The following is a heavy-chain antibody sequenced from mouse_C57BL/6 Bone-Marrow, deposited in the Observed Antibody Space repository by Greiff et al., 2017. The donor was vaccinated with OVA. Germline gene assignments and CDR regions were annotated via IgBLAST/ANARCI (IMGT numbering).Heavy chain of an antibody. Sequence: EVQLQQSGPVLVKPGASVKMSCKASGYTFTDYYMNWVKQSHGKSLEWIGVINPYNGGTSYNQKFKGKATLTVDKSSSTAYMELNSLTSEDSAVYYCARSTTVERGYYAMDYWGQGTSVTVSS. J-gene: IGHJ4*01. CDR2: INPYNGGT. CDR1: GYTFTDYY. V-gene: IGHV1-19*01. D-gene: IGHD1-1*01. CDR3: ARSTTVERGYYAMDY.